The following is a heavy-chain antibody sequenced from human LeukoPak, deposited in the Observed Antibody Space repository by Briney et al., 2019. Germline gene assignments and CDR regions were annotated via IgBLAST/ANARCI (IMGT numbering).Heavy chain of an antibody. CDR3: ARDLGTWLALDY. D-gene: IGHD1-1*01. J-gene: IGHJ4*02. V-gene: IGHV3-48*04. Sequence: GGSLRLSCAASGFTFSSYSMNWVRQAPGKGLEWVSYISSSSTIYYADSVKGRFTISRDNAKNSLYLQMNSLRAEDTVVYYCARDLGTWLALDYWGQGTLVTVSS. CDR2: ISSSSTI. CDR1: GFTFSSYS.